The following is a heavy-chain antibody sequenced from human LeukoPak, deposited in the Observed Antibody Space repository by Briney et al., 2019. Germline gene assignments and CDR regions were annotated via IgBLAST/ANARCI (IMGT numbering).Heavy chain of an antibody. CDR3: ARDRSGSHYYIDV. D-gene: IGHD1-26*01. CDR1: GFTFSNYW. Sequence: PGGSLRLSCAASGFTFSNYWMHWVRQAPGKGLVWVSHTDRDDSNPTYADSVKGRFTISRDNAKNTLYLQMNSLRAEDTAVYYCARDRSGSHYYIDVWGKGTTVTVSS. J-gene: IGHJ6*03. V-gene: IGHV3-74*01. CDR2: TDRDDSNP.